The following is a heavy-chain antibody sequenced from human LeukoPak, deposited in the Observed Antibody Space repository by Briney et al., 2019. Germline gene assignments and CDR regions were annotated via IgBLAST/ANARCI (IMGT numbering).Heavy chain of an antibody. D-gene: IGHD5-24*01. CDR1: GFSISSYY. CDR2: IYYSGST. Sequence: SETLSLTRTVSGFSISSYYWSWVRQPPGKGLEWLAYIYYSGSTNYNPSLKSRVTISVDTSKYQFSLKLSSVTAADTAVYYCARGGDGYNYFDYWGQGTLVTVSS. J-gene: IGHJ4*02. V-gene: IGHV4-59*01. CDR3: ARGGDGYNYFDY.